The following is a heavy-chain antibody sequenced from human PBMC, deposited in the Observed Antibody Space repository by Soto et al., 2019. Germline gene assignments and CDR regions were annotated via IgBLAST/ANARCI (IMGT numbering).Heavy chain of an antibody. CDR2: IYYSGST. D-gene: IGHD5-12*01. J-gene: IGHJ4*02. Sequence: PSETLSLTCTVSGGSISSYYWSWIRQPPGKGLEWIGYIYYSGSTNYNPSLKSRVTISVDTSKNQFFLKLSSVTAADTAVYYCASTRDGYNAYDYWGQGTLVTVSS. CDR1: GGSISSYY. CDR3: ASTRDGYNAYDY. V-gene: IGHV4-59*01.